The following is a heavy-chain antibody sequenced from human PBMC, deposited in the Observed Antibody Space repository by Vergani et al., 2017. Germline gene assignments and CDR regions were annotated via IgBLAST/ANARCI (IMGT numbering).Heavy chain of an antibody. CDR3: ARVGTSSSRDYFDY. V-gene: IGHV1-2*02. Sequence: QVQLVQSGAEVKKPGASVKVSCKASGYTFPDYFMHWVRQAPGQGLEWMGWINPNSGGTNYAQKFQGRVTMTRDTSISTAYMELSNLRSDDTAVYYCARVGTSSSRDYFDYWGQGTLVTVSS. J-gene: IGHJ4*02. CDR2: INPNSGGT. D-gene: IGHD2-2*01. CDR1: GYTFPDYF.